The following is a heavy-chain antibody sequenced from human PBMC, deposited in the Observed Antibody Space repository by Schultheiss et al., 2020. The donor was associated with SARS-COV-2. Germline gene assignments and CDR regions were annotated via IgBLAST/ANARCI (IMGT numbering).Heavy chain of an antibody. CDR3: ARAFIIGNYVDYFDT. D-gene: IGHD1-7*01. Sequence: SVKVSCKASGGTFSSYAISWVRQAPGQGLEWMGGIIPIFGTANYAQKFQGRVTITADESTSTAYMELSSLRSEDTAVYYCARAFIIGNYVDYFDTWGQGTLVTVSS. CDR2: IIPIFGTA. J-gene: IGHJ4*02. CDR1: GGTFSSYA. V-gene: IGHV1-69*13.